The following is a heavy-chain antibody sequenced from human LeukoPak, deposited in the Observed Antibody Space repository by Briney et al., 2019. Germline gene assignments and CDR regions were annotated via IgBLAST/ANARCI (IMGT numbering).Heavy chain of an antibody. V-gene: IGHV1-2*02. CDR1: GYTFTGYY. D-gene: IGHD3-10*01. CDR3: ARGYYYGSGSYYYGMDV. J-gene: IGHJ6*02. CDR2: INPNSGGT. Sequence: ASVKVSCKASGYTFTGYYMHWVRQAPGQGLEWMGWINPNSGGTNYAQTFQGRVTMTRDTSISTAYMELSRLRSDDTAVYYCARGYYYGSGSYYYGMDVWGQGTTVTVSS.